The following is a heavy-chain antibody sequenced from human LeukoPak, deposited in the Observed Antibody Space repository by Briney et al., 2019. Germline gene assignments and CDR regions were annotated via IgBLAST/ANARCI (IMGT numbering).Heavy chain of an antibody. J-gene: IGHJ5*02. CDR1: GGSISSIYSY. D-gene: IGHD1-26*01. CDR3: ARDRISPTSPNWFAP. V-gene: IGHV4-39*02. CDR2: RYYSGRT. Sequence: SETLSLTCTVSGGSISSIYSYRGWIRQPPGKGLEWIGSRYYSGRTYYNPSLKSRVTISVDTSKNQFSLKLTSVTAADTAVYYCARDRISPTSPNWFAPWGQGTLVTVSS.